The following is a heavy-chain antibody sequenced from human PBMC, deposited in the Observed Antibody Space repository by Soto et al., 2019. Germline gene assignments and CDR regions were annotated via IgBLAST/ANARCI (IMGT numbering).Heavy chain of an antibody. D-gene: IGHD3-9*01. CDR2: IYSGGST. V-gene: IGHV3-66*01. CDR3: ARAETYYDILTGYSPSWFDP. Sequence: EVQLVESGGGLVQPGGSLRLSCAASGFTVSSNYMSWVRQAPGKGLEWVSVIYSGGSTYYADSVKGRFTISRDNSKNTLYIQMNSLRAEDTAVYYCARAETYYDILTGYSPSWFDPWGQGTLVTVSS. J-gene: IGHJ5*02. CDR1: GFTVSSNY.